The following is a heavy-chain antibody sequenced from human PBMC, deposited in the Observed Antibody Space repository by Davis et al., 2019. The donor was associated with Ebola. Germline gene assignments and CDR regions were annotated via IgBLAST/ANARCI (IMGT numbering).Heavy chain of an antibody. CDR1: GFTVSSNY. Sequence: GESLKISCAASGFTVSSNYMSWIRQAPGKGLEWVSYISSSGSTIYYADSVKGRFTISRDNAKNSLYLQMNSLRAEDTAVYYCARSLVWVQGVRRRYYGMDVWGQGTTVTVSS. D-gene: IGHD3-10*01. CDR2: ISSSGSTI. J-gene: IGHJ6*02. CDR3: ARSLVWVQGVRRRYYGMDV. V-gene: IGHV3-11*01.